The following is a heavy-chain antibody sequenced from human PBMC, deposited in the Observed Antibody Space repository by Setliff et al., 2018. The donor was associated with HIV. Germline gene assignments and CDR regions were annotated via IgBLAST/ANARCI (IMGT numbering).Heavy chain of an antibody. J-gene: IGHJ4*02. CDR2: FAPEDGET. V-gene: IGHV1-24*01. CDR3: TTAKEVWLAEGGFDY. Sequence: ASVKVSCKVSGYTLTELSMHWVRQAPGKGLEWMGNFAPEDGETIYAQRFQGRVTMTEDTSTDTAYMELSSLRSEDTAVYYCTTAKEVWLAEGGFDYWGQGTLVTVSS. CDR1: GYTLTELS. D-gene: IGHD6-19*01.